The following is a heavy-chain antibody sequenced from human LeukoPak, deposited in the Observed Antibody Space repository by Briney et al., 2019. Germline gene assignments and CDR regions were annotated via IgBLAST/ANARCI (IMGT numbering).Heavy chain of an antibody. CDR2: IYYSGST. D-gene: IGHD5-24*01. Sequence: PSETLSLTCTVSGGSISSSSYYWGWIRQPPGKGLEWIGSIYYSGSTYYNPSLKSRVTISVDTSKNQFSLKLSSVTAADTAVYYCARLETSWFDPWGQGTLVTVSS. V-gene: IGHV4-39*07. J-gene: IGHJ5*02. CDR3: ARLETSWFDP. CDR1: GGSISSSSYY.